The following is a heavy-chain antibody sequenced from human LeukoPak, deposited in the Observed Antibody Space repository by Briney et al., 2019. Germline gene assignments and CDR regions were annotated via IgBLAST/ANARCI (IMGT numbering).Heavy chain of an antibody. Sequence: SETLSLTCAVYGGSFSGYYWSWIRQPPGKGLEWIWEINHSGSTNYNPSLKSRVTISVDTSKNQFSLKLSSVTAADTAVYYCARGIAVAGSSDAFDIWGQGTMVTVSS. CDR2: INHSGST. J-gene: IGHJ3*02. V-gene: IGHV4-34*01. D-gene: IGHD6-19*01. CDR1: GGSFSGYY. CDR3: ARGIAVAGSSDAFDI.